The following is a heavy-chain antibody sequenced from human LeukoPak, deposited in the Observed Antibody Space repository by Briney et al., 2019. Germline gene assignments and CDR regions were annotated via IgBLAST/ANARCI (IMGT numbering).Heavy chain of an antibody. J-gene: IGHJ4*02. CDR1: GFTFSSYA. CDR3: AKAVAVAGLFDY. D-gene: IGHD6-19*01. V-gene: IGHV3-23*01. Sequence: GGSLRLSCAASGFTFSSYAMSWVRQAPGKGLEWVSAISGSGGSTYYADSVKGRFTIFRDNSKNTLYLQMNSLRAEDTAVYYCAKAVAVAGLFDYWGQGTLVTVSS. CDR2: ISGSGGST.